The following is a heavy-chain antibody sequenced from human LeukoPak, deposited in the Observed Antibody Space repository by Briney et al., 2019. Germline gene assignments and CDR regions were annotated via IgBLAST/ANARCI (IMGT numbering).Heavy chain of an antibody. CDR1: GGSFSGYY. D-gene: IGHD3-22*01. J-gene: IGHJ4*02. CDR2: INHSGST. V-gene: IGHV4-34*01. Sequence: PSETLSLTCAVYGGSFSGYYWSWIRQPPGKGLEWIGEINHSGSTNYNPSLKSRVTISVDTSKNQFSLKLSSVTAAVTAVYYCASTPLSDYYDSSGYKRTEYYFDYWGQGTLVTVSS. CDR3: ASTPLSDYYDSSGYKRTEYYFDY.